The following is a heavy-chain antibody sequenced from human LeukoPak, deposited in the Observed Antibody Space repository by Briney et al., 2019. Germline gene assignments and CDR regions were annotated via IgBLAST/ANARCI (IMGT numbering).Heavy chain of an antibody. CDR3: ARDWALGYCTTTSCYTAFDY. J-gene: IGHJ4*02. CDR2: IYTSGST. CDR1: GDSISTYS. Sequence: SETLSLTCTVSGDSISTYSWSWIRQPAGKGLECIERIYTSGSTNYNPSLQSRVSMSVDTSRNQFSLKLSSVTAADTAVYFCARDWALGYCTTTSCYTAFDYWGQGTLVTVSS. D-gene: IGHD2-2*02. V-gene: IGHV4-4*07.